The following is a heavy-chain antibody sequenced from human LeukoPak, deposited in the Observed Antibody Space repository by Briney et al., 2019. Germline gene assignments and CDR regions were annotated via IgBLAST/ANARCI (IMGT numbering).Heavy chain of an antibody. CDR1: GGTFSSYA. Sequence: SVKVSCKASGGTFSSYAISWVRQAPGQGLEWMGGIIPIFGTTNYAQKFQDRVTITADTSTDTAYMELSSLRSEDTAVYYCAACRAPRYGSGRRYYYYYYMDVWGKGTTVTISS. V-gene: IGHV1-69*06. CDR2: IIPIFGTT. CDR3: AACRAPRYGSGRRYYYYYYMDV. D-gene: IGHD3-10*01. J-gene: IGHJ6*03.